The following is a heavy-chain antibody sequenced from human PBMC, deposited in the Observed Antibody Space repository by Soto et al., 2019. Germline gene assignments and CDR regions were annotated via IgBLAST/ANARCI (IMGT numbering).Heavy chain of an antibody. CDR2: IYHSGST. Sequence: QLQLQESGSGLVKPSQTLSLTCAVSGGSISSGGYSWSWIRQPPGKGLEWIGYIYHSGSTYYNPSVRSRVTISVARSNNQFSLKLRPVAAAYTAVYFCARGPPSTYWGQGTLVTVSS. J-gene: IGHJ4*02. CDR3: ARGPPSTY. D-gene: IGHD2-2*01. V-gene: IGHV4-30-2*01. CDR1: GGSISSGGYS.